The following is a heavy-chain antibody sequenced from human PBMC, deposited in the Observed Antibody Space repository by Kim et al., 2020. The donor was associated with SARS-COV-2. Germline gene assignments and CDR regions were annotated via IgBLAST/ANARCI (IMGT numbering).Heavy chain of an antibody. Sequence: GVSLRLSCTASGFTFGDYAMSWVRQAPGKGLEWVGFIRSKAYGGTTEYAASVKGRFTISRDDSKSIAYLQMNSLKTEDTAVYYCTRDTAMVGDYYYGMDVWGQGTTVTVSS. J-gene: IGHJ6*02. CDR1: GFTFGDYA. CDR2: IRSKAYGGTT. V-gene: IGHV3-49*04. D-gene: IGHD5-18*01. CDR3: TRDTAMVGDYYYGMDV.